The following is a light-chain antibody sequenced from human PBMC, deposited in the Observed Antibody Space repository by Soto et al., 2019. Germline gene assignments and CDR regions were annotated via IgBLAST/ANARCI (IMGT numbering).Light chain of an antibody. CDR3: SSYTSSSTLL. V-gene: IGLV2-14*01. J-gene: IGLJ2*01. CDR1: SSDVGGYNY. CDR2: AVS. Sequence: QSALTQPASVSGSPGQSITISCTGTSSDVGGYNYVSWYQQHPGKAPKLMIYAVSNRPSGVSNRFSGSKSGNTASLTISGLQAEDEDDYYCSSYTSSSTLLFGGGTQLTVL.